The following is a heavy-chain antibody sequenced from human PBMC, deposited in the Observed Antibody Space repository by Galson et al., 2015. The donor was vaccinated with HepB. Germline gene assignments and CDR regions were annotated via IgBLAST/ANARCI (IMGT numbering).Heavy chain of an antibody. V-gene: IGHV1-2*04. D-gene: IGHD3-22*01. CDR1: GYTFTGYY. Sequence: SVKVSCKASGYTFTGYYMHWVRQAPGQGLEWMGWINPNSGGTNYAQKFQGWVTMTRDTSISTACMELSRLRSDDTAVYYCAREQLVPGIRYDSSGYYTGYYGMDVWGQGTTVTVSS. CDR2: INPNSGGT. J-gene: IGHJ6*02. CDR3: AREQLVPGIRYDSSGYYTGYYGMDV.